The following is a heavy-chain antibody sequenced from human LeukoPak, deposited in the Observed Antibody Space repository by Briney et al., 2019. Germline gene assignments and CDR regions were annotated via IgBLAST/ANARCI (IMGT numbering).Heavy chain of an antibody. CDR1: GFSFSSYA. V-gene: IGHV3-23*01. Sequence: GGSLRLSCAASGFSFSSYAMSWVRQAPGKGLEWVSSITGGGGNTYYADSVKGRFTISRDNAKNSLYLQMNSLRDEDTAVYYCARDPTYYDSSGSVFDYWGQGTLVTVPS. D-gene: IGHD3-22*01. CDR2: ITGGGGNT. CDR3: ARDPTYYDSSGSVFDY. J-gene: IGHJ4*02.